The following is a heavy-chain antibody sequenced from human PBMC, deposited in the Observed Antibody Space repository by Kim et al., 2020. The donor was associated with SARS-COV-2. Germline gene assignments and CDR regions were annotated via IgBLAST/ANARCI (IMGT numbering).Heavy chain of an antibody. V-gene: IGHV1-46*01. Sequence: ASVKVSCKASGYTFTSYYMHWVRQAPGQGLEWMGIINPSGGSTSYAQKFQGRVTMTRDTSTSTVYMELSSLRSEDTAVYYCARVNAPKGGYFDWLSEFGSGGMDVWGQGTTVTVSS. CDR3: ARVNAPKGGYFDWLSEFGSGGMDV. CDR2: INPSGGST. D-gene: IGHD3-9*01. J-gene: IGHJ6*02. CDR1: GYTFTSYY.